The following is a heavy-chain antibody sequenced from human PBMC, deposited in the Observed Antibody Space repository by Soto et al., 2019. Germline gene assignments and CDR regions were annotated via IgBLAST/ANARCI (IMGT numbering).Heavy chain of an antibody. V-gene: IGHV1-18*01. J-gene: IGHJ6*02. CDR1: GYTFTSYG. CDR3: ARDVRGHYSYYGMDV. CDR2: ISAYNGNT. D-gene: IGHD5-12*01. Sequence: QVQLVQSGAEVKKPGASVKVSCKASGYTFTSYGISWVRQAPGQGLEWMGWISAYNGNTNYAQRLQVRVTMTTDTSTSTLYMELRSLRSDDTAVYYCARDVRGHYSYYGMDVWGQGTTVTVSS.